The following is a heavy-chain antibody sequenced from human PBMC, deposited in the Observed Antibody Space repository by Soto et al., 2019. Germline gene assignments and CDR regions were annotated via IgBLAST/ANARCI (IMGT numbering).Heavy chain of an antibody. D-gene: IGHD3-9*01. V-gene: IGHV4-59*01. J-gene: IGHJ3*02. CDR1: GGSISSYY. CDR2: IYYSGST. CDR3: AKTNSYYDILTGWGPDAFDI. Sequence: PWETLSLTCTVSGGSISSYYWSWIRQPPGKGLEWIGYIYYSGSTNYNPSLKSRVTISVDTSKNQFSLKLSSVTAADTAVYYCAKTNSYYDILTGWGPDAFDIWGQGTMVTVSS.